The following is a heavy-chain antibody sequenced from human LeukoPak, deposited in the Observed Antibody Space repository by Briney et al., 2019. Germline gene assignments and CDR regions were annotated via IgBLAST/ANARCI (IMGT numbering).Heavy chain of an antibody. Sequence: GRSLRLSCTVSGFTFSTYAMHWVRQAPGKGLEWVAVIAYDGSNTYYLDSVKGRFTISRDNSENTLYLQMNSLRAEDTAVYYCAKDIGSTSLYNWFDPWGQGNLVTVSS. D-gene: IGHD2-2*01. CDR2: IAYDGSNT. CDR3: AKDIGSTSLYNWFDP. CDR1: GFTFSTYA. V-gene: IGHV3-33*03. J-gene: IGHJ5*02.